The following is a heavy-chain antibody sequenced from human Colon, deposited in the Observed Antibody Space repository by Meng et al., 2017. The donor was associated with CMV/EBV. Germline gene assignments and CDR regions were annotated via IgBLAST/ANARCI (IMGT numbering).Heavy chain of an antibody. D-gene: IGHD2-2*02. CDR3: AKGPAGYCSGTSCYMDYLDS. V-gene: IGHV3-53*01. Sequence: VSSNDMSWVRQAPGKGLEWVSGIFGGGDTYYADSVKGRFTISRDDSKNTLYLQMNSLRAEDTAVYYCAKGPAGYCSGTSCYMDYLDSWGQGTLVTVSS. J-gene: IGHJ4*02. CDR1: VSSND. CDR2: IFGGGDT.